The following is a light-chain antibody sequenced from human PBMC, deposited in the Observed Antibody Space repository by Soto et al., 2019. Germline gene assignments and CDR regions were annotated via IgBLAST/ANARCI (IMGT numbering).Light chain of an antibody. CDR1: QSVSSSY. CDR2: GAS. Sequence: EIVLTQSPGTLSLSPGERATLSCRASQSVSSSYLAWYQQKPGQAPRLLIYGASSRATGIPARFSGSGSGTDFTLTINSLEPEDSAVYYCQQRSNWPSITFGQGTKVDIK. V-gene: IGKV3D-20*02. CDR3: QQRSNWPSIT. J-gene: IGKJ1*01.